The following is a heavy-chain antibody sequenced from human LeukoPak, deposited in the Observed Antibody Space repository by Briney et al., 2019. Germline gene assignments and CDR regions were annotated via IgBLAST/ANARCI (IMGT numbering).Heavy chain of an antibody. V-gene: IGHV3-30*04. CDR1: AFIFSGYA. J-gene: IGHJ4*02. D-gene: IGHD6-6*01. Sequence: GGSLRLSCEASAFIFSGYAVGWVRQAPGEGLEWVALISYDGSNRYYADSVKGRFTISRDNSKHTLYLQMNTLRAEDTAVYYCAAHPSSAYWGRGTLVTVSS. CDR2: ISYDGSNR. CDR3: AAHPSSAY.